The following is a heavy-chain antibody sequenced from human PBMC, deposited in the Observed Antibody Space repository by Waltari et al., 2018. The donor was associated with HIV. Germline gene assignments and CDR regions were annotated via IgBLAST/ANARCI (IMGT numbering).Heavy chain of an antibody. J-gene: IGHJ4*02. CDR1: GFTFSSYW. D-gene: IGHD5-12*01. V-gene: IGHV3-7*01. CDR3: ARLRGGYDFDY. CDR2: IKQDGSEK. Sequence: EVQLVESVGGLVQPGGSLRLSCAASGFTFSSYWMSWVRQAPGKGLECVANIKQDGSEKSYVDSVKGRFTISRDNAKNSLYLQMNNLRAEDTAVYYCARLRGGYDFDYWGQGTLVTVSS.